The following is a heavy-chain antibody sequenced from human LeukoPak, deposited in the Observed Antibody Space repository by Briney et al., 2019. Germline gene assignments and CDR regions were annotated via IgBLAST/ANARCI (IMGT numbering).Heavy chain of an antibody. D-gene: IGHD6-19*01. J-gene: IGHJ4*02. CDR1: GFTFSSYW. V-gene: IGHV3-7*01. CDR2: IKQDGSEK. Sequence: PGGSLRLSCAASGFTFSSYWMSWVRQAPGKGLEWVANIKQDGSEKYYVDSVKGRFTISRDNAKNSLCLQMNSLRAEDTAVYYCASALGYSSGWYPGEFDYWGQGTLVTVSS. CDR3: ASALGYSSGWYPGEFDY.